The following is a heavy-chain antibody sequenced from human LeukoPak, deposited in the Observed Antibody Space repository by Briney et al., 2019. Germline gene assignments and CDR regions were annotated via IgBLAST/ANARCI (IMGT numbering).Heavy chain of an antibody. V-gene: IGHV5-51*01. J-gene: IGHJ1*01. Sequence: GESLKIFCTGSGYSFTNYWIAWVRQMPGKGLEWMGIIYPGDSDTRYSPSFQGQVTISADKSINTAYLQWSSLKASDTAIYYCARRAIDAEYFQHWGQGTLVAVSS. CDR1: GYSFTNYW. CDR3: ARRAIDAEYFQH. CDR2: IYPGDSDT.